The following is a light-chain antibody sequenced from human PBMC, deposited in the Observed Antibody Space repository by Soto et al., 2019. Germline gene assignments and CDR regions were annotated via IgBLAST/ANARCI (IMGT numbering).Light chain of an antibody. CDR1: SSDVGAYDA. CDR3: CSSAPESTYV. Sequence: SVLAQPASVSGSPGESITISCTGTSSDVGAYDAVSWYQQHPGKAPQVIIYRGTQRPSGVSTRFSGSASGNTASLTVSGLRAEDEAEYFCCSSAPESTYVFGTGTKVTVL. J-gene: IGLJ1*01. V-gene: IGLV2-23*01. CDR2: RGT.